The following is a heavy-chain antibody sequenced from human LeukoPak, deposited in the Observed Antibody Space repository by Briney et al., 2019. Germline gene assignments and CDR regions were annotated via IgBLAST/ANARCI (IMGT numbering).Heavy chain of an antibody. CDR1: GGSISSSSYY. J-gene: IGHJ6*02. CDR2: IYYSGST. CDR3: ARQPHRVAGMDV. Sequence: SETLSLTCTVSGGSISSSSYYWGWIRQPPGKGLEWIGSIYYSGSTYYNPSLKSRVTISVDTSKNQFSLKLSSVTAADTAVYYCARQPHRVAGMDVWGQGTTVTVSS. V-gene: IGHV4-39*01.